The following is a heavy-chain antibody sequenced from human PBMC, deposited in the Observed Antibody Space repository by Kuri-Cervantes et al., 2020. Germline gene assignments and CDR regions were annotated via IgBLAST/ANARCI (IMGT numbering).Heavy chain of an antibody. CDR1: GFTVSNNY. J-gene: IGHJ4*02. CDR2: ISYDGSNK. CDR3: AKWGGYYGVPKGY. V-gene: IGHV3-30*18. D-gene: IGHD3-3*01. Sequence: GGSLRPSCAASGFTVSNNYMSWIRQAPGKGLEWVAVISYDGSNKYYADSVKGRFTISRDNSKNTLYLQMNSLRAEDTAVYYCAKWGGYYGVPKGYWGQGTLVTVSS.